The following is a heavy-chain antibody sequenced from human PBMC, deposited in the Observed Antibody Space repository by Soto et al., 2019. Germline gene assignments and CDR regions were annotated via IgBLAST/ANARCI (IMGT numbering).Heavy chain of an antibody. CDR1: GGSISSSSYY. CDR2: IYYSGSP. J-gene: IGHJ3*02. Sequence: QLQLQESGPGLVKPSETLSLTCTVSGGSISSSSYYWGWIRQPPGKGLEWIGSIYYSGSPYYNPSLMSRVTTSVDTSKNQFSLKLSSVTAADTAVYYCARLGYLYHLLSDAFDIWCQGTMVTVSS. V-gene: IGHV4-39*01. CDR3: ARLGYLYHLLSDAFDI. D-gene: IGHD2-2*01.